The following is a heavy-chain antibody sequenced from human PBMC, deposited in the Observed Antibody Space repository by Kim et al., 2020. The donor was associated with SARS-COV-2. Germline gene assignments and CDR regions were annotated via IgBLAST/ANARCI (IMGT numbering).Heavy chain of an antibody. V-gene: IGHV4-4*07. CDR1: GDSLSSDY. Sequence: SETLSLTCTVSGDSLSSDYWSWNRQPAGKGLEWIGRIYTSGRTNYNPSLQSRVTMSVDMSKNQFSLKLSSVTAADTAVYYCASALGHWGQGTGHRLL. J-gene: IGHJ4*02. CDR2: IYTSGRT. CDR3: ASALGH. D-gene: IGHD3-16*02.